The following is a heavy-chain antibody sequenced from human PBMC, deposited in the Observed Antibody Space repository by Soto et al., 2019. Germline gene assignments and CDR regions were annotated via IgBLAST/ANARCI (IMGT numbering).Heavy chain of an antibody. V-gene: IGHV3-30*18. CDR3: AKALGYCSGGSCYPPGYYYGMDV. CDR1: GFTFSSFG. Sequence: QVQLVESGGGVVQPGRSLRLSCAASGFTFSSFGMHWVRQAPGKGLEWVAVISYDGNNKYYADSVKGLFTISRDNSKTTLYLHMNSLGAEDTAVYYCAKALGYCSGGSCYPPGYYYGMDVWGQGTTVTVSS. J-gene: IGHJ6*02. CDR2: ISYDGNNK. D-gene: IGHD2-15*01.